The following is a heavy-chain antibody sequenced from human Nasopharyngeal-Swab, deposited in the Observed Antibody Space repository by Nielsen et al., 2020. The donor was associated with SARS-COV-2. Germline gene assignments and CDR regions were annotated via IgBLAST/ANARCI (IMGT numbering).Heavy chain of an antibody. J-gene: IGHJ4*02. D-gene: IGHD3-9*01. CDR2: IYSGGSTT. Sequence: GGSLRLSCAAPGFTFSRYAMSWVRQAPGKGLEWVSLIYSGGSTTYYGDTVKGRFTISRDNSKNTLYLQMNSLRAEDTALYYCAKWTAVTGYWGFDYWGQGTLVTVSS. CDR3: AKWTAVTGYWGFDY. CDR1: GFTFSRYA. V-gene: IGHV3-23*03.